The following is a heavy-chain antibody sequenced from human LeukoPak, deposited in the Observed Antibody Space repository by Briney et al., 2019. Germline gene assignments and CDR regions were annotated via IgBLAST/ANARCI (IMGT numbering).Heavy chain of an antibody. CDR1: GGTFSSYA. D-gene: IGHD6-13*01. CDR2: IIPIFGTA. J-gene: IGHJ4*02. Sequence: GSSVKVSCKASGGTFSSYAINWVRQAPRQGLEWMGGIIPIFGTANYAQKFQGRVTITTDESTSTAYMELSSLRSEDTAVYYCARGGIAAAGTNFDYWGQGTLVTVSS. CDR3: ARGGIAAAGTNFDY. V-gene: IGHV1-69*05.